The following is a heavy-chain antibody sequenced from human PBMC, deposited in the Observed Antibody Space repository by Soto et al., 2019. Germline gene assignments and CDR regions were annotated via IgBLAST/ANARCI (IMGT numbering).Heavy chain of an antibody. CDR2: ISANNGNT. V-gene: IGHV1-18*01. CDR3: VRGGLQIDY. Sequence: QVQLVKSGAEVKKPGASVKVSCKASGYTFTNVGISWVRQAPGQGLEWMGWISANNGNTNYAQNFQGRVTMTTETSTSTAYMEMMRLRSDDTAVYFCVRGGLQIDYWGQGTLVTVSS. J-gene: IGHJ4*02. D-gene: IGHD3-16*01. CDR1: GYTFTNVG.